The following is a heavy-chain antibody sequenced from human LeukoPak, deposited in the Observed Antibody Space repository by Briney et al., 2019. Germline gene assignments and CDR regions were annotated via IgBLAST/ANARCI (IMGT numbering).Heavy chain of an antibody. J-gene: IGHJ3*02. CDR3: AKASGYYYDSSGYYQGAFDI. D-gene: IGHD3-22*01. CDR2: ISGRSDST. CDR1: GFTFSNYG. V-gene: IGHV3-23*01. Sequence: QSGGSLRLSCAASGFTFSNYGMNWVRQAPGKGLEWVSTISGRSDSTYYADSVKGRFTISRDNSKDTLYLQLNYLRAEDTAVYYCAKASGYYYDSSGYYQGAFDIWGPGTMVTVSS.